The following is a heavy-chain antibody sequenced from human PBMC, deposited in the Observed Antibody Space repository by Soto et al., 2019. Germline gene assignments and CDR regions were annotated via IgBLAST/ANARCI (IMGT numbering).Heavy chain of an antibody. CDR1: GFTFSSYA. J-gene: IGHJ4*02. V-gene: IGHV3-30-3*01. CDR3: ARVLWSGSYFSPFDY. D-gene: IGHD1-26*01. CDR2: ISYDGSNK. Sequence: QVQLVESGGGVVQPGRSLRLSCAASGFTFSSYAMHWVRQAPGKGLEWVAVISYDGSNKYYADSVKGRFTIPRDNSKNTLYLQMNSLRAEDTAVYYCARVLWSGSYFSPFDYWGQGTLVTVSS.